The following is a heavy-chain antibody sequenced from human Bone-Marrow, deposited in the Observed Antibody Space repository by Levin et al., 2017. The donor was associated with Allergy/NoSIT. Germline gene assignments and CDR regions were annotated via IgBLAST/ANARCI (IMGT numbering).Heavy chain of an antibody. J-gene: IGHJ4*02. CDR3: ARQDYGDPAWFDF. D-gene: IGHD4-17*01. Sequence: PGGSLRLSCKASGYSFTMHHITWVRQMPGKGLEWLGRIDPSDSYTHYSPSFQGHVTLSVDKSISTVYLQWSSLEASDTALYYCARQDYGDPAWFDFWGQGTLVTVSS. V-gene: IGHV5-10-1*01. CDR1: GYSFTMHH. CDR2: IDPSDSYT.